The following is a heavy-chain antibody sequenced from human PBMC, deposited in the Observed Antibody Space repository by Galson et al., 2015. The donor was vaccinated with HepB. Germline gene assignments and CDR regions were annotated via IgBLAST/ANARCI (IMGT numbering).Heavy chain of an antibody. D-gene: IGHD6-19*01. CDR3: ARVRVTGAVGDPFDN. Sequence: SVKVSCKASGYTFIAYYMHWVRQTPGRGLEWLGWINTNGGVTHYSQRFQGRVTMTRDRSIDTVSMELSGLTSDDTGVYYCARVRVTGAVGDPFDNWGQGTLVTVSP. CDR2: INTNGGVT. V-gene: IGHV1-2*02. CDR1: GYTFIAYY. J-gene: IGHJ4*02.